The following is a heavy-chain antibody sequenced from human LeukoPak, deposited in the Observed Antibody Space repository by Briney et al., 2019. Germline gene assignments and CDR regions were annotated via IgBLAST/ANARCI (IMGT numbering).Heavy chain of an antibody. CDR2: IWYDGSNQ. CDR3: ARGPDYYGSGRALYFDY. CDR1: GFTFRNHG. Sequence: PGGSLRLSCAASGFTFRNHGMHWVRQAPGKGLEWVAVIWYDGSNQYYADSVKGRYTISRDNSKNTLYLQMNSLRAEDTAVYYCARGPDYYGSGRALYFDYWGQGILVTVSS. D-gene: IGHD3-10*01. J-gene: IGHJ4*02. V-gene: IGHV3-33*01.